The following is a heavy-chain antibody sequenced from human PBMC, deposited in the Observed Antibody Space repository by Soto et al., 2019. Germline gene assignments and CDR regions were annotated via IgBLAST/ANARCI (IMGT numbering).Heavy chain of an antibody. CDR3: ARRYGGNFDS. V-gene: IGHV4-59*01. J-gene: IGHJ4*02. D-gene: IGHD1-26*01. Sequence: QVQLQESGPGLVKPSETLSLTCTVSGGSISSYYWSWIRQPPGKGLEWIGYIYYSGSTNYNPSLTSRVTISVDTSKNQFSLKLSSVTAADTAVYYCARRYGGNFDSWGQGTLVTVSS. CDR1: GGSISSYY. CDR2: IYYSGST.